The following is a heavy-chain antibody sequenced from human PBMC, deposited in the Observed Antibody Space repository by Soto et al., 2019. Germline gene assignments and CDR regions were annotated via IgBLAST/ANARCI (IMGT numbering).Heavy chain of an antibody. CDR2: ISGSGGST. D-gene: IGHD3-9*01. CDR3: ASRTYYDIFTGYLRDLIYAFDI. J-gene: IGHJ3*02. V-gene: IGHV3-23*01. Sequence: EVQLLESGGGLVQPGGSLRLSCAASGFTFSIYAMSWVRQAPGKGLEWFSAISGSGGSTYYADSVKGRFTISRDNSMNTLYPPRNSVRADDTAVYYCASRTYYDIFTGYLRDLIYAFDIWGQGTMVTVS. CDR1: GFTFSIYA.